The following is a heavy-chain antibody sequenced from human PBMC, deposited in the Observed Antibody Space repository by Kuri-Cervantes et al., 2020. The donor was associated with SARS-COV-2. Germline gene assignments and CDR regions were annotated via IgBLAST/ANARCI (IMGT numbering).Heavy chain of an antibody. CDR1: GFNFSRTD. CDR2: ISYDGRKK. J-gene: IGHJ4*02. D-gene: IGHD2-8*01. V-gene: IGHV3-30*18. Sequence: GGSLRLSCTASGFNFSRTDMHWVRQTPGRGLEWVAVISYDGRKKKCVPSGKGRFTISRDNSQNTLYLQVKSLKSEDTAIYYCAKDRFGVHDFWGQGILVTDSS. CDR3: AKDRFGVHDF.